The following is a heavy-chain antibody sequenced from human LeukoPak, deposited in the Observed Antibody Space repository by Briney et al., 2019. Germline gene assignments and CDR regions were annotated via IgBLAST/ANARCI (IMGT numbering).Heavy chain of an antibody. CDR3: VRGGAGATKDDAFDI. CDR1: GFTFNTVW. D-gene: IGHD1-1*01. J-gene: IGHJ3*02. Sequence: GGSLRLSCAASGFTFNTVWMHWVRQAPGKGLVWVSHINSDGSFTRYADSVKGRFTISRDNAKNTLYLQMNSLRAEDTALYYCVRGGAGATKDDAFDIWGQGTMVTVSS. CDR2: INSDGSFT. V-gene: IGHV3-74*01.